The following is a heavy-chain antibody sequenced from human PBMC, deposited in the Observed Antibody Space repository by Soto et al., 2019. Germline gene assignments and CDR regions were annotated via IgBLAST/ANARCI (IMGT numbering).Heavy chain of an antibody. CDR2: ISGTGGNT. J-gene: IGHJ4*02. V-gene: IGHV3-23*01. CDR1: GFTFSIYA. CDR3: VKAVYLLDFDY. Sequence: SCAASGFTFSIYAMTCVRQAPGKGLEWVSTISGTGGNTYYADSVKGRFTISRDNSKNTVYLQMNSLRAEDTAVYYCVKAVYLLDFDYWGQGTLVTVSS. D-gene: IGHD1-20*01.